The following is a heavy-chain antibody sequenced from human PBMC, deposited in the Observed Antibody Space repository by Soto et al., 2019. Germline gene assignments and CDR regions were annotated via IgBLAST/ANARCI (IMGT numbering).Heavy chain of an antibody. J-gene: IGHJ4*02. CDR3: ARVLPPVDY. CDR1: GYTFSSYH. V-gene: IGHV1-18*01. CDR2: ISAYNGNT. Sequence: QIQLVQSGAEVKKPGASVKVSCKASGYTFSSYHITWVRQAPGPGHEWMGWISAYNGNTNYAQNLQGRVTMTTAPSTSTAYIAPRSMRSDDTAVYYCARVLPPVDYWGQGTLVTVSS.